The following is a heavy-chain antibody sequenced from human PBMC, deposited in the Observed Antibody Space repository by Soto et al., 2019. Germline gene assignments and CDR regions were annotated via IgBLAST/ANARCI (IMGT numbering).Heavy chain of an antibody. Sequence: QVQLVQSGGGVVQPGKSLRLSCAASGFIFNRYACHGVRQATGKGLEWVAQISYDGSSQYYGDSVQGRFTISRDNSNNTLFIHISSLRPADTAVYYCARDPIAGLADYWGQGTLVTVSS. CDR3: ARDPIAGLADY. D-gene: IGHD6-13*01. CDR1: GFIFNRYA. V-gene: IGHV3-30*15. J-gene: IGHJ4*02. CDR2: ISYDGSSQ.